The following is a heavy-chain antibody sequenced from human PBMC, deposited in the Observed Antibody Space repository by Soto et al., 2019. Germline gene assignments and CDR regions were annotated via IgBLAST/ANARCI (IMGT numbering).Heavy chain of an antibody. CDR1: GFTFSSYA. D-gene: IGHD2-2*01. Sequence: GGSLRLSCAASGFTFSSYAMSWVRQAPGKGLEWVSVISGSGGSTYYADSVKGRFTISRDNAKNSLYLQMNSLRAEDTAVYYWSSGAHPYHTPGYLDYWGQGTLVTVSS. J-gene: IGHJ4*02. CDR2: ISGSGGST. CDR3: SSGAHPYHTPGYLDY. V-gene: IGHV3-23*01.